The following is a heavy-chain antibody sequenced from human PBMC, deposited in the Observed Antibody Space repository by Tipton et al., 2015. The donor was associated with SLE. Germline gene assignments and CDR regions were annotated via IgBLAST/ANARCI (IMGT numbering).Heavy chain of an antibody. CDR3: ARSYYYYYYYMDV. J-gene: IGHJ6*03. CDR2: VSYDGSRH. CDR1: GFTFRSYS. Sequence: RSLRLSCAASGFTFRSYSMNWVRQAPGKGLEWVAFVSYDGSRHFYSDSVRGRFTIYRDNSKNTVYLQMNSLRAEDTAVYYCARSYYYYYYYMDVWGKGTTVTVSS. V-gene: IGHV3-30*03.